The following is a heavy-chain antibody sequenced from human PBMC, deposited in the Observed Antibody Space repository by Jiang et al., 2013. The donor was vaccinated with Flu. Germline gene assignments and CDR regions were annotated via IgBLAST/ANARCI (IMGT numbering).Heavy chain of an antibody. CDR1: GFTFDDYT. CDR3: AKARQPKIAARPELVN. CDR2: ISWDGGST. V-gene: IGHV3-43*01. D-gene: IGHD6-6*01. Sequence: LLESWGVVVQPGGSLRLSCAASGFTFDDYTMHWVRQAPGKGLEWVSLISWDGGSTYYADSVKGRFTISRDNSKNSLYLQMNSLRTEDTALYYCAKARQPKIAARPELVNWGQGTLVTVSS. J-gene: IGHJ4*02.